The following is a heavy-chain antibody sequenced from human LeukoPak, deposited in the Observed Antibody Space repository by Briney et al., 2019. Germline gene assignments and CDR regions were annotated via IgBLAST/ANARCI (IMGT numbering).Heavy chain of an antibody. CDR3: ARDKMLTGTTSLDY. J-gene: IGHJ4*02. D-gene: IGHD1-7*01. CDR2: IIPIFGTA. Sequence: ASVKVSCKASGGTFSSYAISWVRQAPGQGLEWMGGIIPIFGTANYAQKFQGRVTITTDESTSTAYMELSSLRSEDTAVYYCARDKMLTGTTSLDYWGQGTLVTVSS. V-gene: IGHV1-69*05. CDR1: GGTFSSYA.